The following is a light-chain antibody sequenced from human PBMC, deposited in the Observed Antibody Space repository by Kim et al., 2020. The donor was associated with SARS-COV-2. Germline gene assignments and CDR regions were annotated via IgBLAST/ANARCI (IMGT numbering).Light chain of an antibody. V-gene: IGKV1-6*01. CDR3: LHDYNYVWT. CDR1: QGIRNE. Sequence: AIQITQSPPSLSASVGDRVNITCRASQGIRNELGWYQQKSGTAPKLLIYAASSLQSGVPSRFSGSGSGTDFTLTINSLQPEDFATYYCLHDYNYVWTFGQGTKVDIK. J-gene: IGKJ1*01. CDR2: AAS.